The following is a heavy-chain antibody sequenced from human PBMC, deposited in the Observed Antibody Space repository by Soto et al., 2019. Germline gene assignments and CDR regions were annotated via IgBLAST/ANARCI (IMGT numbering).Heavy chain of an antibody. CDR3: AKDPAAAGTGWFDP. J-gene: IGHJ5*02. V-gene: IGHV3-23*01. CDR2: ISGSGGST. D-gene: IGHD6-13*01. CDR1: GFTFSSYA. Sequence: GGSLRLSCAASGFTFSSYAMSWVRQAPGKGLEWVSAISGSGGSTYYADSVKGRFTSSRDNSKNTLYLQMNSLRAEDTAVYYCAKDPAAAGTGWFDPWGQGTLVTVSS.